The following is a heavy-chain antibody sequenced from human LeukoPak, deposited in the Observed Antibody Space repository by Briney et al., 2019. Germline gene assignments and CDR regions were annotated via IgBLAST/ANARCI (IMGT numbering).Heavy chain of an antibody. J-gene: IGHJ4*02. Sequence: GGSLRLSCAASGFTFSDYAMSWVRQAPGKGLEWVAVISYDGSNKYYADSVKGRSTISRDNSKNTLYLQMNSLRAEDTAVYYCAKEGAMGLFDYWGQGTLVTVSS. CDR2: ISYDGSNK. D-gene: IGHD5-18*01. CDR3: AKEGAMGLFDY. V-gene: IGHV3-30*18. CDR1: GFTFSDYA.